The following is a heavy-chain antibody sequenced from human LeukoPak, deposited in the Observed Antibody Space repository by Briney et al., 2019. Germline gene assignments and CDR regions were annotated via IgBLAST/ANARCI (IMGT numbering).Heavy chain of an antibody. CDR2: ISNSGSTI. V-gene: IGHV3-48*03. CDR3: ARDGGYCSSPNCHIDY. CDR1: GYTFSSYE. Sequence: GGSLRLSCAASGYTFSSYEMNWVCQAPGKGLEWVSYISNSGSTIYYADSVKGRFTISRDNAKNSLYLQMNSLRAEDTAVYYCARDGGYCSSPNCHIDYWGQGTLVTVSS. J-gene: IGHJ4*02. D-gene: IGHD2-2*01.